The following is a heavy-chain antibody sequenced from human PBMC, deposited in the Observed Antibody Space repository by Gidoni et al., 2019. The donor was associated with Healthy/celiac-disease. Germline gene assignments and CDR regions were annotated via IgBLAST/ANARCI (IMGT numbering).Heavy chain of an antibody. CDR3: TSDLTVFYPGDY. D-gene: IGHD4-17*01. CDR2: IKSKTDGETT. Sequence: EVQLVESGGGLVKPGGSLRLSCAASGFTFSKAWMSWVRQATGKGLEWVGRIKSKTDGETTDYAAPVKGRFTISRDGSKNTLYLQMNRLKTEDTAVYYCTSDLTVFYPGDYWGQGTQVTVSS. J-gene: IGHJ4*02. V-gene: IGHV3-15*01. CDR1: GFTFSKAW.